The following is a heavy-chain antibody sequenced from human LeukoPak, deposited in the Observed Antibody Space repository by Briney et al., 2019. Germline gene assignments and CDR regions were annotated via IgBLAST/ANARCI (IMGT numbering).Heavy chain of an antibody. CDR1: GFTFGDYA. J-gene: IGHJ4*02. D-gene: IGHD2-21*02. V-gene: IGHV3-49*03. Sequence: GGSLRLSCIASGFTFGDYAMSWFRQAPGKGLEWVGFIRSNTYGGTTEYAASVRGRFTISRDDSKSIAYLQMNSLRADDTAIYYCVKDCCDYSPLDHWGRGTQVTVSS. CDR2: IRSNTYGGTT. CDR3: VKDCCDYSPLDH.